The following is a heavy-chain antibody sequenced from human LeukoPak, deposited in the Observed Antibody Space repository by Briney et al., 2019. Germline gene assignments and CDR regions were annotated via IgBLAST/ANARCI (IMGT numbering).Heavy chain of an antibody. CDR1: GGSISSGSYY. D-gene: IGHD3-9*01. V-gene: IGHV4-61*02. Sequence: KPSETLSLTCTVSGGSISSGSYYWSWIRQPAGKGLEWIGRIYTSGSTNYNPSLKSRVTISVDTSKNQFSLKLSSVTAADTAVYYCATTYYDILTGYARKTIFDYWGQGTLVTVSS. CDR3: ATTYYDILTGYARKTIFDY. J-gene: IGHJ4*02. CDR2: IYTSGST.